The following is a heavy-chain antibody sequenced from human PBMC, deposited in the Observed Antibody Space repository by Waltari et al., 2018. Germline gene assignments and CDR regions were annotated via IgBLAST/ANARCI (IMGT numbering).Heavy chain of an antibody. Sequence: QLQLQESGPGLVKPSETLSLTCTVSGGSISSSSYYWGWIRQPPGKGLEWRGGIIPICGTANYAQKVQGRVTITTDESTSTAYMELSSLRSEDTAVYYCARERGPVGAFDIWGQGTMVTVSS. D-gene: IGHD1-26*01. V-gene: IGHV1-69*01. CDR1: GGSISSSS. CDR2: IIPICGTA. J-gene: IGHJ3*02. CDR3: ARERGPVGAFDI.